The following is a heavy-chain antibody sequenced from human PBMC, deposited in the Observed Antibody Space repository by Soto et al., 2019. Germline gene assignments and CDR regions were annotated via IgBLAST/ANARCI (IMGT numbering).Heavy chain of an antibody. Sequence: SETLSLTCAVSGGSISSGGYSWSWIRQPPGKGLEWIGYIYHSGSTYYNPSLKSRVTISVDRSKNQFSLKLSSVTAADTAVYYCARELGYCSGGSRYIWFDPWGQGTLVTVSS. CDR3: ARELGYCSGGSRYIWFDP. J-gene: IGHJ5*02. V-gene: IGHV4-30-2*01. CDR2: IYHSGST. CDR1: GGSISSGGYS. D-gene: IGHD2-15*01.